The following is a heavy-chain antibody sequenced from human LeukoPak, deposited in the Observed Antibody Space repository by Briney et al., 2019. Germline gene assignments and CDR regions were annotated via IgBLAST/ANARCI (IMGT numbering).Heavy chain of an antibody. J-gene: IGHJ6*02. CDR3: ARGNRPVLRYLDWSHYGMDV. CDR1: GGSISSGGYY. CDR2: IYYSGST. V-gene: IGHV4-31*03. D-gene: IGHD3-9*01. Sequence: SQTLSLTCTVSGGSISSGGYYWSWIRQHPGKGLEWIGYIYYSGSTYYNPSLKSRVTISVDTSKNQFSLKLSSVTAADTAVYYCARGNRPVLRYLDWSHYGMDVWGQGTTVTVSS.